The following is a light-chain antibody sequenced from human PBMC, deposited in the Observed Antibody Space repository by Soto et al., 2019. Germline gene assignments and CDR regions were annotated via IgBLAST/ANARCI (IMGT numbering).Light chain of an antibody. J-gene: IGKJ1*01. CDR1: QSVSSSY. CDR2: GAS. CDR3: QQYGSAPWT. Sequence: EIVLTQSPGTLSLSPGERATLSCRASQSVSSSYLAWYQQKPGQAPRFLIFGASSRATGIADRFSGSGSGTDFTLTISRLEPEDFAVYSCQQYGSAPWTFGQGTKVEIK. V-gene: IGKV3-20*01.